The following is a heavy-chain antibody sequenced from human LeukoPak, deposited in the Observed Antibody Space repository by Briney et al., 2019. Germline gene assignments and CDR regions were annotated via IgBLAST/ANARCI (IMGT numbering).Heavy chain of an antibody. V-gene: IGHV1-18*01. CDR2: ISAYNGNT. Sequence: ASVKVSCKASGYTFTSYGISWLRQAPGQGLEWMGWISAYNGNTNYAQKLQGRVTMTTDTSTSTAYMELRSLRSDDTAVYYCGRGYYNYYYYYGMDVWGQGTTVTVSS. CDR1: GYTFTSYG. J-gene: IGHJ6*02. D-gene: IGHD3-9*01. CDR3: GRGYYNYYYYYGMDV.